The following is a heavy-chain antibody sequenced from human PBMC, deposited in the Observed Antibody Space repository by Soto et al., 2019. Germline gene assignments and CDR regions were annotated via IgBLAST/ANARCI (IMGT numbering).Heavy chain of an antibody. CDR1: GGSFSGYY. V-gene: IGHV4-34*01. Sequence: QVQLQQWGAGLLKPSETLSLTCAVYGGSFSGYYWSWIRQPPGKGLEWIGEINHSGSTNYNPSLKSRVTISVDTSKTQFSLKLSSVTAADTAVYYCARGGYSGLSYWGQGTLVTVSS. D-gene: IGHD5-12*01. J-gene: IGHJ4*02. CDR2: INHSGST. CDR3: ARGGYSGLSY.